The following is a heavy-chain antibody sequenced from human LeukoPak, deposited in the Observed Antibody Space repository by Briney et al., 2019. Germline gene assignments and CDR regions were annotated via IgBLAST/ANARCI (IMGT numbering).Heavy chain of an antibody. CDR2: IYTSGST. CDR3: ARDTYYYDSSGYYYVDHYFDY. J-gene: IGHJ4*02. CDR1: GGSISSYY. Sequence: SETLSLTCTVSGGSISSYYWSWIRQPAGKGLEWIGRIYTSGSTNYNPSLKSRVTISVDTSKNQFSLKLSSVTAADTAVYYCARDTYYYDSSGYYYVDHYFDYWGQGTLVTVSS. V-gene: IGHV4-4*07. D-gene: IGHD3-22*01.